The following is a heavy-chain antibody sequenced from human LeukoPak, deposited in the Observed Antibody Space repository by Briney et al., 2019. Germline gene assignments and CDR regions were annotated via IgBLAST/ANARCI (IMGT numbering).Heavy chain of an antibody. D-gene: IGHD2-2*01. CDR1: GFTFSTYT. J-gene: IGHJ4*02. CDR3: ARDLGYCSSTSCYAGSY. Sequence: GGSLRLSCAASGFTFSTYTMNWVRQAPGKGLEWVSSISSSSSYIYYADSVKGRFTISRDNAKNSLYLQMNSLRAEDTAVYYCARDLGYCSSTSCYAGSYWGQGTLVTVSS. CDR2: ISSSSSYI. V-gene: IGHV3-21*01.